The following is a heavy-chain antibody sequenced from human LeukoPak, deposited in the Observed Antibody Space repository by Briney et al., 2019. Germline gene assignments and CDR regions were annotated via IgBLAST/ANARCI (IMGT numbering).Heavy chain of an antibody. CDR3: AREGLSGYSYGYVNDAFDI. CDR2: IYYSGST. J-gene: IGHJ3*02. CDR1: GGSISSYY. D-gene: IGHD5-18*01. Sequence: SETLSLPCTVSGGSISSYYWSWIRQPPGEGREWIGYIYYSGSTNHNPSLKSRVTISVDTSKSQFSLKLSSVTAADTAVYYCAREGLSGYSYGYVNDAFDIWGQGTMVTVSS. V-gene: IGHV4-59*01.